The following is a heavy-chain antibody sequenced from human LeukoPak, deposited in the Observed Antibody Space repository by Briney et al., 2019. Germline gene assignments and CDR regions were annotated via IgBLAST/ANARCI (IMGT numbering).Heavy chain of an antibody. V-gene: IGHV1-2*02. CDR2: INPNSGGT. CDR1: GYTFTGYY. Sequence: ASVKVSCKASGYTFTGYYMHWVRQAPGQGLEWMGWINPNSGGTNYAQKFQGRVTMTRDTSISTAYMELSRLRTDDTAVYYCARDWDGYNSVDFDYWGQGTLVTVSS. D-gene: IGHD5-24*01. CDR3: ARDWDGYNSVDFDY. J-gene: IGHJ4*02.